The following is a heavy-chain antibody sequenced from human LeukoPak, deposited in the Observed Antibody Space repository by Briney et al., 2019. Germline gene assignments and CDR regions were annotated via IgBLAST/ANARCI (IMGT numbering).Heavy chain of an antibody. CDR2: IYHSGST. V-gene: IGHV4-4*02. CDR3: ARVAGYCSGGSCGDY. J-gene: IGHJ4*02. CDR1: GGSISSSNW. D-gene: IGHD2-15*01. Sequence: PSGTLSLTCAVSGGSISSSNWWSWVRQPPGKGLEWIGEIYHSGSTNYNPSLKSRVTISVDKSKNQFSLKLTSVTAADTAVYYCARVAGYCSGGSCGDYWGLGTLVTVSS.